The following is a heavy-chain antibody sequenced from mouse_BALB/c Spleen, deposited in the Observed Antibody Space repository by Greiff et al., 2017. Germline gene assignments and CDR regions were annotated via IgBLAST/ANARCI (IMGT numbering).Heavy chain of an antibody. D-gene: IGHD2-4*01. J-gene: IGHJ3*01. CDR3: ARDYDCGGFAY. CDR2: ISSGGST. V-gene: IGHV5-6-5*01. CDR1: GFTFSSYA. Sequence: EVKLLESGGGLVKPGGSLKLSCAASGFTFSSYAMSWVRQTPEKRLEWVASISSGGSTYYPDSVKGRFTISRDNARNILYLQMSRLRSEDTAMYYGARDYDCGGFAYWGQGTLVTVSA.